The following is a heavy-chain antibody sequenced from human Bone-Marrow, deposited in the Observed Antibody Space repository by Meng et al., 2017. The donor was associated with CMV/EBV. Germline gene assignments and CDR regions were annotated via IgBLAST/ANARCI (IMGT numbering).Heavy chain of an antibody. CDR1: GFTFSAYW. D-gene: IGHD2-2*01. J-gene: IGHJ4*02. CDR3: ARDCSTTTCHNY. Sequence: GGYLRLSCAASGFTFSAYWMSWVRQAPGKGLAWVANIKHDGSDKYYVDSVRGRFTISRDNAKNSLYLQIDSLRAEDTAIYYCARDCSTTTCHNYWGQGILVTVSS. CDR2: IKHDGSDK. V-gene: IGHV3-7*01.